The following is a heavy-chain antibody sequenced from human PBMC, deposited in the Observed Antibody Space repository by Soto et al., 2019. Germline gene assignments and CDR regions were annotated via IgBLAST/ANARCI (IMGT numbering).Heavy chain of an antibody. CDR3: ARDYSSYGPFDY. D-gene: IGHD5-18*01. J-gene: IGHJ4*02. CDR2: ICSSSSTI. V-gene: IGHV3-48*01. Sequence: PGGSLRLSCAASGFTFSSYSMNWVRQAPGKGLEWVSYICSSSSTIYYAYSVKGRFTISRDNAKNSLYLQMNSLRAEDTAVYYCARDYSSYGPFDYWGQGTLVTVSS. CDR1: GFTFSSYS.